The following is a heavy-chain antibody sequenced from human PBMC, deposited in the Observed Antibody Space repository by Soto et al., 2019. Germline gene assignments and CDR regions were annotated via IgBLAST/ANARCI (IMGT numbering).Heavy chain of an antibody. V-gene: IGHV3-23*01. CDR3: AKVGGGRSRYSSGWYGGAYYYGMDV. J-gene: IGHJ6*02. CDR1: GFTFSSYA. D-gene: IGHD6-19*01. CDR2: ISGSGGST. Sequence: GGSLRLSCAASGFTFSSYAMSWVRQAPGKGLEWVSAISGSGGSTYYADSVKGRFTISRDNSKNTLYLQMNSLRAEDTAVYYCAKVGGGRSRYSSGWYGGAYYYGMDVWGQGTTVTVSS.